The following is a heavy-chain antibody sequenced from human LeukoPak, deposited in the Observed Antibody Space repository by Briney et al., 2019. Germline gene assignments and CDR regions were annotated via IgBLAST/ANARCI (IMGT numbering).Heavy chain of an antibody. D-gene: IGHD2-2*02. J-gene: IGHJ6*03. V-gene: IGHV3-48*01. CDR1: GFTFSSYS. CDR2: ISSSSSTI. CDR3: ARGLCSSTSCYTLYYYYYMDV. Sequence: GGSLRLSCAASGFTFSSYSMNWVRQAPGKGLEWVSYISSSSSTIYYADSVKGRFTISRDNAKNSLYLQMNSLRAEDTAVYYCARGLCSSTSCYTLYYYYYMDVWGKGTTVTVSS.